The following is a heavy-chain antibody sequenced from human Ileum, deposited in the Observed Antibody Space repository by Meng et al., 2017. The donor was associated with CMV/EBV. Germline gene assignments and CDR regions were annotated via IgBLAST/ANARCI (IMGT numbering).Heavy chain of an antibody. CDR3: ARDSNSFVVVPAAQDWMGSGWYENWFDP. CDR1: GGSISSGDYY. Sequence: SETLSLTCTVSGGSISSGDYYWSWIRQPPGKGLEWIGYIYYSGSTYYNPSLKSRVTISVDTSKNQFSLKLSSVTAADTAVYYCARDSNSFVVVPAAQDWMGSGWYENWFDPWGQGTLVTVSS. J-gene: IGHJ5*02. CDR2: IYYSGST. V-gene: IGHV4-30-4*08. D-gene: IGHD2-2*01.